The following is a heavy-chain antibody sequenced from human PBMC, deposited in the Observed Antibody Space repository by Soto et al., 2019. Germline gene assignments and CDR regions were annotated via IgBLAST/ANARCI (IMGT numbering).Heavy chain of an antibody. CDR2: ISPYDGYT. V-gene: IGHV1-18*01. CDR3: ARGGYYDSSGSRNYHYYGMNV. CDR1: GYTFTSYG. Sequence: QVQLVQSGAEVKKPGASVKVSCKVSGYTFTSYGINWVRQAPGQGLEWLGWISPYDGYTNYAQILQGRVYMTTDTSTKTAYMELRSLRSDETAMYYCARGGYYDSSGSRNYHYYGMNVWGQGTTVTVSS. J-gene: IGHJ6*02. D-gene: IGHD3-22*01.